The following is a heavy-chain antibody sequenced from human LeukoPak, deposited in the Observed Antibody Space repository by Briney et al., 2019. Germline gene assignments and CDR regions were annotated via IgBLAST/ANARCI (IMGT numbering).Heavy chain of an antibody. CDR3: ARPLPYDSSGYYLGGFDY. J-gene: IGHJ4*02. D-gene: IGHD3-22*01. Sequence: GESLKISCKGSGYSFTSYCIGWVRQMPGKGLEWMGIIYPGDSDTRYSPSFQGQVTISADKSISTAYLQWSSLKASDTAMYYCARPLPYDSSGYYLGGFDYWGQGTLVTVSS. V-gene: IGHV5-51*01. CDR1: GYSFTSYC. CDR2: IYPGDSDT.